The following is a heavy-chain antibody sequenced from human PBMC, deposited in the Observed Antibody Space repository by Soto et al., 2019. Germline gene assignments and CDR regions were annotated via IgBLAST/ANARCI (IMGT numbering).Heavy chain of an antibody. Sequence: QVQLVESGGGLVKPGGSLRLSCAASGFTFSDYYMSWIRQAPGKGLEWVSYISSSSSYTNYADSVKGRFTISRDNAKNSLYLQMNSLRAEDTAVYYCARDRSGYDSSFDYWGQGTLVTVSS. V-gene: IGHV3-11*06. J-gene: IGHJ4*02. D-gene: IGHD5-12*01. CDR2: ISSSSSYT. CDR1: GFTFSDYY. CDR3: ARDRSGYDSSFDY.